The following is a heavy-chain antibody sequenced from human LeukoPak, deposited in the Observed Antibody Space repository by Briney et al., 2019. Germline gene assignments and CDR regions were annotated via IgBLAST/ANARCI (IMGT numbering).Heavy chain of an antibody. CDR2: IYDSGST. Sequence: PSETLSLTCSVSGGSINGYYWSWIRRPPGKGLEWIGSIYDSGSTYYNPSLKSRVTISVDTSKNQFSLKLNSVTAADTAVYYCARHYGPWGQGTLVTVSS. J-gene: IGHJ5*02. CDR1: GGSINGYY. V-gene: IGHV4-59*05. D-gene: IGHD3-16*01. CDR3: ARHYGP.